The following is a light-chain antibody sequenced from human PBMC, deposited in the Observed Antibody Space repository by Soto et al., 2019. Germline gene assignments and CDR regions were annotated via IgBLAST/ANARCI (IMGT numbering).Light chain of an antibody. J-gene: IGKJ4*01. CDR1: QGIRND. V-gene: IGKV1-6*01. CDR3: LPDYNYPLT. CDR2: AAS. Sequence: AIQMTQSPSSLSASVGDRVTITCRASQGIRNDLGWYQQKPGKAPKLLIYAASSLQSGVPSRFSGSGSATDFTLTISSLQPEAFATYYGLPDYNYPLTFGGGTKVEI.